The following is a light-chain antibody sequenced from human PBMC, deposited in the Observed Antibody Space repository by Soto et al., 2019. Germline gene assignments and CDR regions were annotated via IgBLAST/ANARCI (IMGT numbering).Light chain of an antibody. CDR3: QQYGGSPRT. CDR1: QSVSSN. J-gene: IGKJ1*01. CDR2: DAS. Sequence: EIVMTHSPSTLSVSPGETATLSCRASQSVSSNLAWYQQKTGQAPRLLIHDASSRATGIPDRFSGSGSGTDFTLTISRLETEDFAVYYCQQYGGSPRTFGQGTKVDIK. V-gene: IGKV3-20*01.